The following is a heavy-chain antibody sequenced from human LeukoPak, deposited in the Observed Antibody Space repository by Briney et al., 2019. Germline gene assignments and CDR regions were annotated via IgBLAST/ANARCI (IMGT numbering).Heavy chain of an antibody. Sequence: GESLKISCKGSGYRFTTYWIGWVRQMPGKGLEWMGIIYPGDSDTRYSPSFQGQVTISADKSISTAYLQWSSLKASDTAMYYCARHLKIYTAIAAPSCFDYWGQGTLVTVSS. CDR2: IYPGDSDT. CDR1: GYRFTTYW. J-gene: IGHJ4*02. CDR3: ARHLKIYTAIAAPSCFDY. V-gene: IGHV5-51*01. D-gene: IGHD6-13*01.